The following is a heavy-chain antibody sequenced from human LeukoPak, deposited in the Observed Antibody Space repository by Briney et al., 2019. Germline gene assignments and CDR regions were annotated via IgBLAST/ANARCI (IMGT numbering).Heavy chain of an antibody. J-gene: IGHJ4*02. V-gene: IGHV3-7*01. CDR1: GFTFSSYL. CDR2: IKQDGSEK. Sequence: GGSLRLSCAASGFTFSSYLMSWVRQAPGKGLEWVANIKQDGSEKYYVDSVKGRFTISRDNAKNSLYLQMNSLRAEDTAVYYCASHYYGSGSYYWVAGFDYWGQGTLVTVSS. CDR3: ASHYYGSGSYYWVAGFDY. D-gene: IGHD3-10*01.